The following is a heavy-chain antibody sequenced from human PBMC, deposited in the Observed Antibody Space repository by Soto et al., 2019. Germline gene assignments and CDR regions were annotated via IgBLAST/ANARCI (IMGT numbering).Heavy chain of an antibody. Sequence: PSETLSLTCAVYGGSFSGYYWTWIRQPPGTGLEWIGEINHSGSTNYNPSLKSRVTISVDTSKNQFSLKLTSVTAADTAVYYCGSGSYYNRLFDFWGQGTLVTVSS. CDR1: GGSFSGYY. J-gene: IGHJ4*02. V-gene: IGHV4-34*01. CDR2: INHSGST. CDR3: GSGSYYNRLFDF. D-gene: IGHD3-10*01.